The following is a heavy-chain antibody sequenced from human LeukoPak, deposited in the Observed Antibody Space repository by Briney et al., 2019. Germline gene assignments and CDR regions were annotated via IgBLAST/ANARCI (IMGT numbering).Heavy chain of an antibody. CDR3: ARPHREWLVNPYFDY. CDR1: GFTFSSYS. Sequence: PGGSLRLSCAASGFTFSSYSMNWVRQAPGKGLEWVSSISSSSSYIYYADSVKGRFTISRDNAKNSLYLQMNSLRAEDTAVYYCARPHREWLVNPYFDYWGQGTLVTVSS. V-gene: IGHV3-21*01. D-gene: IGHD6-19*01. CDR2: ISSSSSYI. J-gene: IGHJ4*02.